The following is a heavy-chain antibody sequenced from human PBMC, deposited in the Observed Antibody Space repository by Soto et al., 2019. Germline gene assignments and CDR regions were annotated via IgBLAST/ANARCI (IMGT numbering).Heavy chain of an antibody. CDR3: ARDSRPGIIVPTKSGFDP. Sequence: PGGSMRLSCEASGFPFSTYSMTWVRPVTGKGLEWVSTTSNGGNTEFAESVRGRFTVFRDNSKNTIYLQMSSLRAEDSAIYFCARDSRPGIIVPTKSGFDPWGQGTPVTVSS. CDR1: GFPFSTYS. D-gene: IGHD3-16*01. CDR2: TSNGGNT. V-gene: IGHV3-23*01. J-gene: IGHJ5*02.